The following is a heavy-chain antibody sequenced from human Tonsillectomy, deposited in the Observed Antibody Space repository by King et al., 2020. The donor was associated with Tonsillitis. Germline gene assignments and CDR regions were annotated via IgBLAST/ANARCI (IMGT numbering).Heavy chain of an antibody. CDR1: GYTFTSYA. CDR3: ARAPYYYDSSGYFYDLYYFDY. CDR2: INTNTGIP. D-gene: IGHD3-22*01. J-gene: IGHJ4*02. V-gene: IGHV7-4-1*02. Sequence: VQLVESGSELKKPGASVKVSCTSSGYTFTSYAMNWVRQAPGQGLEWMGWINTNTGIPTYAQGFTGRFVFSLDTSVSTAYLQISSLEAEDTAVYYCARAPYYYDSSGYFYDLYYFDYWGQGTLVTVSS.